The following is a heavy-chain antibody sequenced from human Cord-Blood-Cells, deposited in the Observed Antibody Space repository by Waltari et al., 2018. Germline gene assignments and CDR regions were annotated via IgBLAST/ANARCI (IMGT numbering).Heavy chain of an antibody. Sequence: QVQLQQWGAGLLKPSEPLSLTCAVYGGSFSGYYWSWIRQPPGKGLEWIGEINHSGSTNYSPSLKSRVTISVDTSKNQFSLKLSSVTAADTAVYYCARGEKMTTVTTSYNWFDPWGQGTLVTVSS. J-gene: IGHJ5*02. V-gene: IGHV4-34*01. CDR2: INHSGST. CDR1: GGSFSGYY. D-gene: IGHD4-17*01. CDR3: ARGEKMTTVTTSYNWFDP.